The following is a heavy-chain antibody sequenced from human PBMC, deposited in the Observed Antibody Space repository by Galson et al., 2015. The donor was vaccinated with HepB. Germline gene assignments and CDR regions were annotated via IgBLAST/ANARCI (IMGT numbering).Heavy chain of an antibody. J-gene: IGHJ4*02. CDR3: ARTRAAGVDTAMVIPTHLFDY. D-gene: IGHD5-18*01. V-gene: IGHV4-4*02. Sequence: ETLSLTCAVSGGSISSSNWWSWVRQPPGKGLEWIGEIYHSGSTNYNPSLKSRVTISVDKSKNQFSLKLSSVTAADTAVYYCARTRAAGVDTAMVIPTHLFDYWGQGTLVTVPS. CDR2: IYHSGST. CDR1: GGSISSSNW.